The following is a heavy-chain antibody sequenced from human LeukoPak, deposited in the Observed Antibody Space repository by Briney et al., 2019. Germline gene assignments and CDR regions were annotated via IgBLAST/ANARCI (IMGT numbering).Heavy chain of an antibody. CDR2: INPNSGGT. Sequence: ASVKVSCKASGYTFTGYYMHWVRQAPGQGLEWMGWINPNSGGTNYAQKFQGRVTMTRDTSISTAYMELSRLRSDDTAVYYCARVSPAYYDFWSGRFDYWGQGTLVTVSS. D-gene: IGHD3-3*01. CDR3: ARVSPAYYDFWSGRFDY. CDR1: GYTFTGYY. V-gene: IGHV1-2*02. J-gene: IGHJ4*02.